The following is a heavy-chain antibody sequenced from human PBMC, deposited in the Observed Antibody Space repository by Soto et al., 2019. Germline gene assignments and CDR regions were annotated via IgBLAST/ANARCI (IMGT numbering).Heavy chain of an antibody. CDR2: VKSKADGGTA. V-gene: IGHV3-15*07. CDR3: NSYPDFWGGHTPL. CDR1: GFSITNTW. D-gene: IGHD3-3*01. J-gene: IGHJ4*02. Sequence: EVQLVESGGGLVQPGGSLRLSCAASGFSITNTWMHWVRQAPGKGLEWVGRVKSKADGGTADYAAPVKGRFTVSRDDSTNTQYLQTNSLKMEDTAVYYCNSYPDFWGGHTPLWGQGTLVTVSS.